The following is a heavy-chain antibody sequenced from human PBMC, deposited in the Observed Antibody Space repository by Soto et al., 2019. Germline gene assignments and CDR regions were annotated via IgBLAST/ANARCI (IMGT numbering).Heavy chain of an antibody. V-gene: IGHV3-23*01. CDR1: GFTFSSYA. CDR3: ARSPVAGDYFDY. CDR2: ISSNGSST. D-gene: IGHD6-19*01. J-gene: IGHJ4*02. Sequence: PGGSLKLSCAASGFTFSSYAMSWVRQAPGKGLEWVSAISSNGSSTYYADSVKGRFTISRDNAKNTLYLQMNSLRVEDTAVYYCARSPVAGDYFDYWGQGTLVTVSS.